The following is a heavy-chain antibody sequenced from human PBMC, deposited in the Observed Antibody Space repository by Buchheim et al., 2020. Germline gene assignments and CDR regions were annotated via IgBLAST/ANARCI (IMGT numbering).Heavy chain of an antibody. J-gene: IGHJ4*02. V-gene: IGHV3-48*01. CDR1: GFSFSNYS. CDR3: ARDDGPDYDFWSGEYRYGY. CDR2: ISSSSSTI. D-gene: IGHD3-3*01. Sequence: EVQLVESGGGLVQPGGSLRLSCAASGFSFSNYSLNWVRQAPGKGLEWVSYISSSSSTIYYADSVKGRFTISRDNAKNSLYLQMNSLRAEDTAVYYWARDDGPDYDFWSGEYRYGYWGQGTL.